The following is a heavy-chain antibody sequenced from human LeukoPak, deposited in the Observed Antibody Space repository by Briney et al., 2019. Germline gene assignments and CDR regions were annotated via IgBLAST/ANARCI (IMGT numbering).Heavy chain of an antibody. CDR3: AKTGTPLDFDY. V-gene: IGHV3-23*01. CDR2: ISGSGGST. CDR1: GFTFSSYA. Sequence: GGSLRLSCAASGFTFSSYAMSWVRQAPGKGLEWVSAISGSGGSTYYADSVKGRFTISRGNSKNTLYLQMNSLRAEDTAVHYCAKTGTPLDFDYWGQGTLVTVSS. J-gene: IGHJ4*02.